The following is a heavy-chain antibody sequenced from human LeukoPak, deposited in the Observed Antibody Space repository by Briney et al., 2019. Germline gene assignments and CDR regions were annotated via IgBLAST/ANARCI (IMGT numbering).Heavy chain of an antibody. CDR3: ARAPGTTFDY. Sequence: SGTLSLTCAVSDGSISSSIWWSWVRQPPGKGLEWIGEIFHSGSTNYNPSLKSRVTISVDTSKNQFSLKLTSVTAADTAVYYCARAPGTTFDYWGHGNMVTVSS. D-gene: IGHD4-17*01. V-gene: IGHV4-4*02. J-gene: IGHJ4*01. CDR2: IFHSGST. CDR1: DGSISSSIW.